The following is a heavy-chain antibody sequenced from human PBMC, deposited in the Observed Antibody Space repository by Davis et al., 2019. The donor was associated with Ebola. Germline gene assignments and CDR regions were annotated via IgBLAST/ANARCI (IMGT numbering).Heavy chain of an antibody. Sequence: GESLKISCAASGFTFSNAWMSWVRQAPGKGLEWVGRIKSKTDGGTTDYAAPVKGRFTISRDDSKNTLYLQMNSLRAEDTAVYYCARVGGWYYGGNWFDPWGQGTLVTVSS. V-gene: IGHV3-15*01. CDR3: ARVGGWYYGGNWFDP. D-gene: IGHD6-19*01. J-gene: IGHJ5*02. CDR1: GFTFSNAW. CDR2: IKSKTDGGTT.